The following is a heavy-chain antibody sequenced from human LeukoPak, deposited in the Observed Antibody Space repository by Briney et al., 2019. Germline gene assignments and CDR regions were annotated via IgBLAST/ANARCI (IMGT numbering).Heavy chain of an antibody. J-gene: IGHJ4*02. CDR3: ARHRGYSGYGLDY. D-gene: IGHD5-12*01. CDR1: GGSISSYY. CDR2: IYYSGST. V-gene: IGHV4-59*08. Sequence: SETLSLTCTVSGGSISSYYWSWIRQPPGKGLEWIRYIYYSGSTNYNPSLKSRVTISVDTSKNQFSLKLSSVTAADTAVYYCARHRGYSGYGLDYWGQGTLVTVSS.